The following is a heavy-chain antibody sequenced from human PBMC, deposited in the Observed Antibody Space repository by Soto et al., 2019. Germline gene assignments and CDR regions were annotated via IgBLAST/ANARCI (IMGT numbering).Heavy chain of an antibody. CDR2: ISAYNGNT. CDR3: ARAIAGYSYGDYDYYYYYYMDV. CDR1: GYTFTSYG. V-gene: IGHV1-18*01. Sequence: ASVKVSCKASGYTFTSYGISWVRQAPGQGLEWMGWISAYNGNTNYAQKLQGRVTMTTDTSTSTAYMELRSLRSDDTAVYYCARAIAGYSYGDYDYYYYYYMDVWGKGTTVTVPS. D-gene: IGHD5-18*01. J-gene: IGHJ6*03.